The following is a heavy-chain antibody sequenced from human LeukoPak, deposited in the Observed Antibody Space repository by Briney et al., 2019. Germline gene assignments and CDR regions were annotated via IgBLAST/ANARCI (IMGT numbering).Heavy chain of an antibody. CDR3: ARSISGGYMSFDI. J-gene: IGHJ3*02. CDR2: ISSRTSR. D-gene: IGHD3-22*01. Sequence: GGSLRLSCAASGFNFSDHYMTWIRQTPGKGLEWVAYISSRTSRYNADSVRGRFAISRDNSKNSMYLQVNSPRAEDTSVYYCARSISGGYMSFDIWGQGTMVTVSS. CDR1: GFNFSDHY. V-gene: IGHV3-11*04.